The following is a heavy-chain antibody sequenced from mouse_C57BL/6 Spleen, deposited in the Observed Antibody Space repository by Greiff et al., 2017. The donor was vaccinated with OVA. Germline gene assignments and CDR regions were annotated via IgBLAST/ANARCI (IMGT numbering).Heavy chain of an antibody. CDR3: TENGYPSYAMDY. J-gene: IGHJ4*01. Sequence: EVKVEESGGGLVQPGGSMKLSCVASGFTFSNYWMNWVRQSPEKGLEWVAQIRLKSDNYATHYAESVKGRFTISRDDSKSSVYLQMNNLRAEDTGIYYCTENGYPSYAMDYWGQGTSVTVSS. D-gene: IGHD2-2*01. CDR1: GFTFSNYW. CDR2: IRLKSDNYAT. V-gene: IGHV6-3*01.